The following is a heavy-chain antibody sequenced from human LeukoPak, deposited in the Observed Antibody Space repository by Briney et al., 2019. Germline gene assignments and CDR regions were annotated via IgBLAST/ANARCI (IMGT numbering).Heavy chain of an antibody. V-gene: IGHV1-18*01. CDR1: GYTFTSYE. D-gene: IGHD2-2*01. CDR3: ARNAVSCSSTSCYSFDP. Sequence: GPSVKVSCKASGYTFTSYEISWVRPAPGQGLEWMGWISVYNGNTNYAQNLQGRVTMTTDTSTSTAYMELRSLRSDDTAVYYCARNAVSCSSTSCYSFDPWGQGTLVTVSS. CDR2: ISVYNGNT. J-gene: IGHJ5*02.